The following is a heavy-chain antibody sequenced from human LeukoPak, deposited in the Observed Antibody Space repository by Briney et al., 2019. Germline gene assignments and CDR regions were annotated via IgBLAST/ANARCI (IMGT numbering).Heavy chain of an antibody. Sequence: ASVKVSCKASGYTFTAYYIHWVRQAPGRGLEWMGWINPHSGGTKFAQKFQGRVTMTRDTSISTAYMEVSRLRSDDAAVYYCAREYYDILTGSLDYWGQGTLVTVSS. V-gene: IGHV1-2*02. CDR3: AREYYDILTGSLDY. D-gene: IGHD3-9*01. J-gene: IGHJ4*02. CDR2: INPHSGGT. CDR1: GYTFTAYY.